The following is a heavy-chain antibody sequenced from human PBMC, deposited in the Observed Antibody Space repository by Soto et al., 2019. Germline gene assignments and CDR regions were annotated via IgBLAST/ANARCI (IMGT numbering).Heavy chain of an antibody. CDR3: AKDYRGNHSIDF. V-gene: IGHV3-9*01. Sequence: EVQLVESGGGLVQPGRSLRLSCAASGFTFDDHAMHWVRQAPGKGLEWVSGISYDSGAIGYAASVKGRFTISRDNTRNSLFLQLNSLRAVDTAFYYSAKDYRGNHSIDFWGLGTLVTVSP. J-gene: IGHJ4*02. CDR1: GFTFDDHA. CDR2: ISYDSGAI. D-gene: IGHD2-15*01.